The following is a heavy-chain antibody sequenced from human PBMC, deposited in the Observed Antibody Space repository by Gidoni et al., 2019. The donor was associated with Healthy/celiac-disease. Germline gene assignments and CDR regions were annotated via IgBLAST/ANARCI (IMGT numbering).Heavy chain of an antibody. CDR2: ISYDGSNK. CDR1: GFTFSSSG. D-gene: IGHD3-3*01. V-gene: IGHV3-30*18. J-gene: IGHJ4*02. CDR3: AKGAHDFWSGYFPRGY. Sequence: QVQLVESGGGVVQPGRSLRLSCAASGFTFSSSGMHWVRQAPGKGLEWVAVISYDGSNKYYADAVKGRFTISRDNSKNTLYLQMNSLRAEDTAVYYCAKGAHDFWSGYFPRGYWGQGTLVTVSS.